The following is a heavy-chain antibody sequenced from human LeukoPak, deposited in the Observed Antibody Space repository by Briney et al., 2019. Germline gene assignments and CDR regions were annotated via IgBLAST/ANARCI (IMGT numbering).Heavy chain of an antibody. CDR1: GDSLSRYS. J-gene: IGHJ6*03. D-gene: IGHD2/OR15-2a*01. CDR3: ASVRHDPLEYYYYIDV. CDR2: INPSGSP. Sequence: SETLSLTCAVSGDSLSRYSWTWIRQPPGKGLEWLGEINPSGSPDYNPSLKSRATLSVDTSKNQFPLRVASVTAADTAVYYCASVRHDPLEYYYYIDVWGKGTTVTVSS. V-gene: IGHV4-34*01.